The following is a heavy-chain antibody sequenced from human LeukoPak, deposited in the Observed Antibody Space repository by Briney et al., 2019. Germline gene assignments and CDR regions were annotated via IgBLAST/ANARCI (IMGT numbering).Heavy chain of an antibody. Sequence: SETLSLTCAVYGGSFSGYYWSWIRQPPGKGLEWIGEINHSGSTNYNPSLKSRVTISVDTSKNQFSLKLSSVTAADTAVYYCARGPPLTYYDILTGHDAFDIWGQGTMVTVSP. CDR3: ARGPPLTYYDILTGHDAFDI. CDR1: GGSFSGYY. V-gene: IGHV4-34*01. J-gene: IGHJ3*02. CDR2: INHSGST. D-gene: IGHD3-9*01.